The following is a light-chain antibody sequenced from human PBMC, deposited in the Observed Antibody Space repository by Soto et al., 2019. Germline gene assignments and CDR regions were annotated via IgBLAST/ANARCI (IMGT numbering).Light chain of an antibody. V-gene: IGKV3-20*01. Sequence: EIVLTQSPGTLSLSPGERATLSCRASQTVSSNYLAWHQQIPGQAPRLLIYGPSSRATGIPDRFSGSGSGTDFTLTISRLEPEDFAVYYCQQYGSSPRTFGQGTKVEIK. CDR2: GPS. CDR3: QQYGSSPRT. CDR1: QTVSSNY. J-gene: IGKJ1*01.